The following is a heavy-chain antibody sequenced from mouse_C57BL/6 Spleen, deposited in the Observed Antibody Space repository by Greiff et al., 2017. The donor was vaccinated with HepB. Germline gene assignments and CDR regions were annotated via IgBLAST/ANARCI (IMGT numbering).Heavy chain of an antibody. Sequence: QVQLQQSGAELVKPGASVKLSCKASGYTFTSYWMHWVKQRPGQGLEWIGMIHPNSGSTNYNEKFKSKATLTVDKSSSTAYMQLSSLTSEDSAVYYCARDPYYGKDYWGQGTTLTVSS. V-gene: IGHV1-64*01. CDR2: IHPNSGST. D-gene: IGHD2-1*01. CDR1: GYTFTSYW. CDR3: ARDPYYGKDY. J-gene: IGHJ2*01.